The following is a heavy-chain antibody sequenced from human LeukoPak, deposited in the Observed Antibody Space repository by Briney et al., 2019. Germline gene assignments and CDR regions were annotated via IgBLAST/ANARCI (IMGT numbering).Heavy chain of an antibody. D-gene: IGHD1-26*01. CDR3: ARDKIVGATNFDY. CDR2: IKQDGSEK. Sequence: GGSLRLSCAASGFTFSSYWMSWVRQAPGKGLEWVANIKQDGSEKYYVDSVKGRFTISRDNAKNSLYLQMNCLRAEDTAVYYCARDKIVGATNFDYWGQGTLVTVSS. J-gene: IGHJ4*02. CDR1: GFTFSSYW. V-gene: IGHV3-7*03.